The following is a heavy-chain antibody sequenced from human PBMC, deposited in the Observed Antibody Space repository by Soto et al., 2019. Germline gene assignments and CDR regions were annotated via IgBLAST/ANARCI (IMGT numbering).Heavy chain of an antibody. CDR2: INHSGGT. Sequence: SETLYLTCAVYGGSFSGYYWSLLRQPPVTGLEWIGEINHSGGTNYNPSLKSRVTISVDTSKNQFSLKLSSVTAADTAVFYCARVRCETPCGFDYCGQGTLVTVSA. CDR3: ARVRCETPCGFDY. J-gene: IGHJ4*02. CDR1: GGSFSGYY. V-gene: IGHV4-34*01. D-gene: IGHD2-21*01.